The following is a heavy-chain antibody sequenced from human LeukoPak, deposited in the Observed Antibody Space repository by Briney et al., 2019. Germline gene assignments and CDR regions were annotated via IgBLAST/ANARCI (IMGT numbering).Heavy chain of an antibody. CDR2: ITHDGSTT. J-gene: IGHJ4*02. CDR1: GFSFSNYW. CDR3: ARGNDILTYLHY. Sequence: GGSLRLSCPASGFSFSNYWMHWVRQAPGKGLVWISDITHDGSTTAHADSVKGRFTISRDNAKDTLYLHINSLRVEDTAVYYCARGNDILTYLHYWGQGTLVTVSS. V-gene: IGHV3-74*01. D-gene: IGHD3-9*01.